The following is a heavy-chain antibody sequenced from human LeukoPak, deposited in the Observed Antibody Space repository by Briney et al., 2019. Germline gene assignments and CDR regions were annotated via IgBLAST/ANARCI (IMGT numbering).Heavy chain of an antibody. CDR3: ARDLGFWEYYDSSGYFDY. CDR2: ISSSSSTI. Sequence: GGSLRLSCAASGFTFSSYSMSWVRQAPGKGLGWVSYISSSSSTIYYADSVKGRFTISRDNAKNSLYLQMNSLRAEDTAVYYCARDLGFWEYYDSSGYFDYWGQGTLVTVSS. V-gene: IGHV3-48*01. CDR1: GFTFSSYS. J-gene: IGHJ4*02. D-gene: IGHD3-22*01.